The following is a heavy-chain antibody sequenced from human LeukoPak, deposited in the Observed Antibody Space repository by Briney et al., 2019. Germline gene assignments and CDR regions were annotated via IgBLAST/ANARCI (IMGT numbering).Heavy chain of an antibody. CDR3: ARVPLHGSGSPFDY. J-gene: IGHJ4*02. V-gene: IGHV3-66*01. D-gene: IGHD3-10*01. CDR1: GFTVSSNY. CDR2: LYTGGTT. Sequence: PGGSLRLSCAASGFTVSSNYMTWVRQAPGKGLEWVSVLYTGGTTYYADSVKGRFTISRDNSKNTVYLDMKSLRAEDTAVYYCARVPLHGSGSPFDYWGQGTLVTVSS.